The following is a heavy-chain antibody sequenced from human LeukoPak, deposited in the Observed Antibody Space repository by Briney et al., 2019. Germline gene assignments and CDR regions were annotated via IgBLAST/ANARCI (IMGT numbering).Heavy chain of an antibody. CDR2: ISAYNGNT. V-gene: IGHV1-18*01. Sequence: ASVKVSCTASGYTFTSYGISWVRQAPGQGLEWMGWISAYNGNTNYAQKLQGRVTMTTDTSTSTAYMELRSLRSDDTAVYYCARPYCTNGVCYLNDYWGQGTLVTVSS. J-gene: IGHJ4*02. D-gene: IGHD2-8*01. CDR1: GYTFTSYG. CDR3: ARPYCTNGVCYLNDY.